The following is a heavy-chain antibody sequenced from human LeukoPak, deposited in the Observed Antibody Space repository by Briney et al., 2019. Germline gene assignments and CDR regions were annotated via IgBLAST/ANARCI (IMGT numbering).Heavy chain of an antibody. CDR1: GYTFTGYY. CDR2: INAGNGNT. D-gene: IGHD2-2*01. V-gene: IGHV1-3*01. J-gene: IGHJ4*02. Sequence: ASVKVSCKASGYTFTGYYMHWVRQAPGQRLEWMGWINAGNGNTKYSQKFQGRVTITRDTSASTAYMELSSLRSEDTAVYYCARGEYQLLCLDYWGQGTLVTVSS. CDR3: ARGEYQLLCLDY.